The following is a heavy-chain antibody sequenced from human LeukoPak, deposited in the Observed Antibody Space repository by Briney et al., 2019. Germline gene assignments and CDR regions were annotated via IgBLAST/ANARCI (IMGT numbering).Heavy chain of an antibody. V-gene: IGHV1-46*01. CDR3: ARSVRVGHFDY. D-gene: IGHD6-6*01. J-gene: IGHJ4*02. Sequence: GASVKVSCKASGYTFTSYYMRWVRQAPGQGLEWMGIINPSGGSTTYTQKFQGRVTMTRDTSTSTVYMELSSLRSEDTAVYYCARSVRVGHFDYWGQGTLVTVSS. CDR2: INPSGGST. CDR1: GYTFTSYY.